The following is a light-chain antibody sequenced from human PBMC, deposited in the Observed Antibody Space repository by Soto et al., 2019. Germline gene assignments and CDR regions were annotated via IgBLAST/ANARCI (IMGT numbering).Light chain of an antibody. CDR3: QQYGSSGT. CDR2: GAS. Sequence: EILVTQSPGTLSMSPGERATLSCRASQRVSSSYLALYQQKPGQAPRLLIYGASSRATGIPDRFSGSGSGTDFTVTIGRLEPEKFAVYFCQQYGSSGTFGQGTKVYIK. J-gene: IGKJ1*01. CDR1: QRVSSSY. V-gene: IGKV3-20*01.